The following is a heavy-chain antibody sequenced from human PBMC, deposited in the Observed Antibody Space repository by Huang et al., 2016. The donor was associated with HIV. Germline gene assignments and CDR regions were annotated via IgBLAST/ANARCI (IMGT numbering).Heavy chain of an antibody. CDR3: AKDLVTYDSSGSV. D-gene: IGHD3-22*01. CDR1: GFSFSSSA. Sequence: EVHLLESGGGLVQPGGSLRLSCAASGFSFSSSAMSWVRQAPGRGLEWVSTVSKSASSRHYSDSVRGRFIISRDNSKDTLYLQMNSLRAEDTALYYCAKDLVTYDSSGSVWGQGTLVTVSS. J-gene: IGHJ4*02. V-gene: IGHV3-23*01. CDR2: VSKSASSR.